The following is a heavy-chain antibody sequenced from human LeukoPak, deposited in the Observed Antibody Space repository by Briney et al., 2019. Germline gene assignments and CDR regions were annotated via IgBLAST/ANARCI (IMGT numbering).Heavy chain of an antibody. CDR1: GFTVSSNY. D-gene: IGHD5-18*01. J-gene: IGHJ3*02. CDR2: IYSGGST. Sequence: GGSLRLSCAASGFTVSSNYMSWVRQAPGKGLEWVSVIYSGGSTYYADSVKGRLTISRDNSKNTLYLQMNSLRAEDTAVYYCARGYSSDAFDIWGQGTMVTVSS. CDR3: ARGYSSDAFDI. V-gene: IGHV3-66*01.